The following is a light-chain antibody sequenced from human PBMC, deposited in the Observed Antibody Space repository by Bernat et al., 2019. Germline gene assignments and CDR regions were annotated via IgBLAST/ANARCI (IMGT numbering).Light chain of an antibody. Sequence: LSCRASQNIGHYLAWYQQKPGQAPRLLMSAISNRATGIPDRFSGSGSGIEFTLTISSLESEDVAVYYCQQDDNWPYIFGQGIKLEIK. V-gene: IGKV3D-15*01. CDR3: QQDDNWPYI. CDR1: QNIGHY. CDR2: AIS. J-gene: IGKJ2*01.